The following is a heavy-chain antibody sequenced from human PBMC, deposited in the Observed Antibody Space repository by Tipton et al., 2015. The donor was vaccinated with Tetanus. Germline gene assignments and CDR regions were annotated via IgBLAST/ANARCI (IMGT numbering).Heavy chain of an antibody. CDR2: IYQNGDA. CDR3: ARERIEAFYYHGLDV. J-gene: IGHJ6*02. D-gene: IGHD2-21*01. Sequence: TLSLTCTVSGGSISSFYWYWIRQPPGKGPEWIAYIYQNGDANYNPSLQSRVTISVDTSKNQFSLQLAFVTAADTAIYYCARERIEAFYYHGLDVWGPGTTVTVSS. V-gene: IGHV4-59*01. CDR1: GGSISSFY.